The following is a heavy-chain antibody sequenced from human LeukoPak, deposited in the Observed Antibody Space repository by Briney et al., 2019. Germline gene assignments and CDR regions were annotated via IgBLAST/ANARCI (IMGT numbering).Heavy chain of an antibody. D-gene: IGHD1-26*01. V-gene: IGHV4-39*01. Sequence: KSSETLSLTCTVSGGSISSSSYFWGWIRQPPGKGLEWIGSIYYSGITYYNPSLKSRVTISVDTSKHQFSLKLSSVTAADTTVYYCARHGTGRVGATYFDYWGQGTLVTVSS. J-gene: IGHJ4*02. CDR3: ARHGTGRVGATYFDY. CDR1: GGSISSSSYF. CDR2: IYYSGIT.